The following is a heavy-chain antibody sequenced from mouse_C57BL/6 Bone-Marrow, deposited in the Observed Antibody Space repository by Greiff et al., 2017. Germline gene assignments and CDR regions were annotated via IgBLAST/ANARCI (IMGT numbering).Heavy chain of an antibody. CDR1: GYAFTNYL. D-gene: IGHD2-3*01. CDR2: INPGSGGT. Sequence: QVQLQQSGAELVRPGTSVKVSCKASGYAFTNYLIAWVKQRPGQGLEWIGVINPGSGGTNYNEKFKGKATLTADKSSSTAYMQLSSLTSEDSAVYFWARDFYDGYYAWFAYWGQGTLVTVSA. CDR3: ARDFYDGYYAWFAY. J-gene: IGHJ3*01. V-gene: IGHV1-54*01.